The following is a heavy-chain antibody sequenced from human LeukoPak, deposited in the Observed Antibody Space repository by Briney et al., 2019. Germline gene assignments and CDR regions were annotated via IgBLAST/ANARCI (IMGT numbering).Heavy chain of an antibody. CDR2: ISSSSSYI. CDR3: ARYIAAAAGFDY. CDR1: GFTFSSYS. Sequence: GGSLRLSCAASGFTFSSYSMNWVRQAPGKGLEWVSYISSSSSYIYYADSVKGRFTISRDNAENSLYLQMNSLRAEDTAVYYCARYIAAAAGFDYWGQGTLVTVSS. J-gene: IGHJ4*02. V-gene: IGHV3-21*05. D-gene: IGHD6-13*01.